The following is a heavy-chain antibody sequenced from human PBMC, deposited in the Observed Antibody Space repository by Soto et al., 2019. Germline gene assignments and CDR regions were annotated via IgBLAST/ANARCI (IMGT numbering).Heavy chain of an antibody. Sequence: PGGSLRLSCAASGFTFDDYGMSWVRQAPGKGLEWVSGINWNGGSTGYADSVKGRFTISRDNAKNSLYLQMNSLRAEDTALYYCARDPYYYDSSGYYYWNYWGQGTLVTVSS. D-gene: IGHD3-22*01. V-gene: IGHV3-20*04. CDR2: INWNGGST. CDR1: GFTFDDYG. J-gene: IGHJ4*02. CDR3: ARDPYYYDSSGYYYWNY.